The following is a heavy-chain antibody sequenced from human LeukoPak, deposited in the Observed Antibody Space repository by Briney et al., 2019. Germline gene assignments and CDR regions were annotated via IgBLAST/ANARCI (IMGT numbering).Heavy chain of an antibody. Sequence: GSLRPFCGGSGFPFNWFRLNWVRQASGEGVEGVLYITDTGSSIFYAESVKGRFTISRDNARNALYLQMNSLRAEDTAIYYCARDRPLSGYDFDSWGQGTLVTVSS. CDR3: ARDRPLSGYDFDS. D-gene: IGHD5-12*01. CDR2: ITDTGSSI. V-gene: IGHV3-48*01. CDR1: GFPFNWFR. J-gene: IGHJ4*02.